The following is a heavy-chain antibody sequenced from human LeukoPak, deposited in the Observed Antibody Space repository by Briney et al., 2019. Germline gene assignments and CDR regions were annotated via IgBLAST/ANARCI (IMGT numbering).Heavy chain of an antibody. CDR2: INPGGDNT. CDR3: ARSHSSGWYIRWFDP. CDR1: GYTFTNYY. Sequence: GASVKVSCKASGYTFTNYYIHWVRQAPGQGLEWMGLINPGGDNTDYAQNFQGRVTMTRDTSTSTVYMGLSSLRSEDTAVYYCARSHSSGWYIRWFDPWGQGTLVTVSS. J-gene: IGHJ5*02. D-gene: IGHD6-19*01. V-gene: IGHV1-46*01.